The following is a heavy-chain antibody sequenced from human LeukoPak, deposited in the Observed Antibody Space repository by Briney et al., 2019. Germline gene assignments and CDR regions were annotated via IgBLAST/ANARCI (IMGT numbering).Heavy chain of an antibody. Sequence: SETLSLTCAVYGGSFSGYYWSWIRQPPGKGLEWIGEINHSGSTNYNPSLKSRVTLSVDTSKNQFSLKLSSVTAADTAVYYCASSINVAAAGTLAGSFDYWGQGTLVTVSS. D-gene: IGHD6-13*01. CDR2: INHSGST. J-gene: IGHJ4*02. CDR1: GGSFSGYY. CDR3: ASSINVAAAGTLAGSFDY. V-gene: IGHV4-34*01.